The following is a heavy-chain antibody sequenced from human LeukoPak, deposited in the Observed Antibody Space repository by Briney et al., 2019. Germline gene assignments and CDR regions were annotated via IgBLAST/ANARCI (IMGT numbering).Heavy chain of an antibody. D-gene: IGHD3-10*01. CDR1: GGTFSSYA. J-gene: IGHJ6*03. CDR3: ARALWFGEFPPYYYYYMDV. Sequence: SVKVSCTASGGTFSSYAISWVRQAPGQGLEWMGGIIPIFGTANYAQKFQGRVTITTDESTSTAYMQLSSLRAEDTAVYYCARALWFGEFPPYYYYYMDVWGKGTTVNVSS. CDR2: IIPIFGTA. V-gene: IGHV1-69*05.